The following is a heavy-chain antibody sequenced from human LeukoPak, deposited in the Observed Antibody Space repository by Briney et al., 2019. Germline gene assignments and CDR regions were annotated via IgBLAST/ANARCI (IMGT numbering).Heavy chain of an antibody. J-gene: IGHJ4*02. Sequence: GESLKISCKGSGYSFTSYWIAWVRQLPGKGLEWMGIIYPGDSDTRYSPSFQGQVTISADKSISTAYLQWSSLKASDTAMYYCERPGYSGYDGFDYWGQGTLVTVSS. D-gene: IGHD5-12*01. CDR3: ERPGYSGYDGFDY. V-gene: IGHV5-51*01. CDR1: GYSFTSYW. CDR2: IYPGDSDT.